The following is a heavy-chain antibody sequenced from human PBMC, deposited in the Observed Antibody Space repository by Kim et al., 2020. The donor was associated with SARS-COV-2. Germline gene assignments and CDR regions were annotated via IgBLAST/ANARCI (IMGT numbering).Heavy chain of an antibody. CDR3: ARTPLAAAGPEAWYFDY. CDR1: GYSISSSNW. J-gene: IGHJ4*02. D-gene: IGHD6-13*01. CDR2: IYYSGST. Sequence: SETLSLTCAVSGYSISSSNWWGWIRQPPGKGLEWIGYIYYSGSTYYNPSLKSRVTMSVDTSKNQFSLKLSSVTAVDTAVYYCARTPLAAAGPEAWYFDYWGQGTLVTVSS. V-gene: IGHV4-28*01.